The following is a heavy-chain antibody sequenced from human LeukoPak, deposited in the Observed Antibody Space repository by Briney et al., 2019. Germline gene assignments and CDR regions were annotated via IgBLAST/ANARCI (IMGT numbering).Heavy chain of an antibody. CDR1: GYTFTGYY. J-gene: IGHJ4*02. Sequence: GASVKVSCKASGYTFTGYYMHWVRQAPGQGLEWMGWINPIFGTANYAQKFQGRVTITTDESTSTAYMELSSLRSEDTAVYYCARAHFGDSSGYAFDYWGQGTLVTVSS. CDR3: ARAHFGDSSGYAFDY. D-gene: IGHD3-22*01. V-gene: IGHV1-69*05. CDR2: INPIFGTA.